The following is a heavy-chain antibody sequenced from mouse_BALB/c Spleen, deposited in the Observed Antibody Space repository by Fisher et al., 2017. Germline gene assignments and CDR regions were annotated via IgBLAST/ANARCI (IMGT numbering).Heavy chain of an antibody. D-gene: IGHD2-3*01. CDR3: ARNDGYFYYAMDY. Sequence: GKFKGKATLTADKSSSTAYMQLSSLTSVDSAVYFCARNDGYFYYAMDYWGQGTSVTVSS. J-gene: IGHJ4*01. V-gene: IGHV1-80*01.